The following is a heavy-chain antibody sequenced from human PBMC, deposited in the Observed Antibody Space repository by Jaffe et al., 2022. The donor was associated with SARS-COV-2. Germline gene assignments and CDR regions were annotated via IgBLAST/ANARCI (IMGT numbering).Heavy chain of an antibody. V-gene: IGHV4-61*02. Sequence: QVQLQESGPGLVKPSQTLSLTCTVSGGSISSGSYYWSWIRQPAGKGLEWIGRLYTSGSTNYSPSLKSRVTISVDTSKNQFSLQLSSVTAADTAVYYCARSSPGSYGVFDLWGQGTMVTVSS. CDR3: ARSSPGSYGVFDL. J-gene: IGHJ3*01. CDR2: LYTSGST. CDR1: GGSISSGSYY. D-gene: IGHD3-10*01.